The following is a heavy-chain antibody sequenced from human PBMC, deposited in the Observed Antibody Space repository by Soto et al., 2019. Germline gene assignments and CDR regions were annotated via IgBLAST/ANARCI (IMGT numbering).Heavy chain of an antibody. CDR2: IYYSGST. J-gene: IGHJ6*02. V-gene: IGHV4-39*01. CDR1: GGSISSSSYY. CDR3: ARQGYSSGFQSLYYYYGMDV. Sequence: ASETLSLTCTVSGGSISSSSYYWGWIRQPPGKGLEWIGSIYYSGSTYYNPSLKSRVTIPVDTSKNQFSLKLSSVTAADTAVYYCARQGYSSGFQSLYYYYGMDVWGQGTTVTVSS. D-gene: IGHD6-19*01.